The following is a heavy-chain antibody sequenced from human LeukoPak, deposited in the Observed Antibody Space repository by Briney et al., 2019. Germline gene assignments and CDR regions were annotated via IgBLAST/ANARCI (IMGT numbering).Heavy chain of an antibody. V-gene: IGHV3-48*01. CDR2: ISSSSSTI. CDR1: GFTFSSYS. D-gene: IGHD3-16*02. J-gene: IGHJ4*02. Sequence: GGTLRLSCAASGFTFSSYSMNWVRQAPGKGLEWVSYISSSSSTIYYADSVKGRFTISRDNAKNSLYLQMNSLRAEDTAVYYXXXXXXXXWGSYRPYPLYYFDYWGQGTLVTVSS. CDR3: XXXXXXXWGSYRPYPLYYFDY.